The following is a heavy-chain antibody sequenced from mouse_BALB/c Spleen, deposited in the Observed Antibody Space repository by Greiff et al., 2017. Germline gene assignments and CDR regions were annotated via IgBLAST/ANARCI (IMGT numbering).Heavy chain of an antibody. D-gene: IGHD2-14*01. V-gene: IGHV5-17*02. CDR2: ISSGSSTI. CDR3: ARERYVPYAMDY. CDR1: GFTFSSFG. Sequence: DVKLVESGGGLVQPGGSRKLSCAASGFTFSSFGMHWVRQAPEKGLEWVAYISSGSSTIYYADTVKGRFTISRDNPKNTLFLQMTSLRSEDTAMYYCARERYVPYAMDYWGQGTSVTVSS. J-gene: IGHJ4*01.